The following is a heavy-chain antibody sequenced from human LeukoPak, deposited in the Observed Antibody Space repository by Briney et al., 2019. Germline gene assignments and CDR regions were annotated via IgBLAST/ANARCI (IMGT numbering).Heavy chain of an antibody. V-gene: IGHV3-30*02. CDR2: IRYDGSNK. D-gene: IGHD3-9*01. Sequence: PGGSLRLSCAASGFTFSSYGMHWVRQAPGKGLEWVAFIRYDGSNKYYADSVKGRFTISRDNAKNSLFLQMNSLRAEDTAVYYCARDTPSYYDILTGYYSGAFDMWGQGTMVTVSS. CDR3: ARDTPSYYDILTGYYSGAFDM. J-gene: IGHJ3*02. CDR1: GFTFSSYG.